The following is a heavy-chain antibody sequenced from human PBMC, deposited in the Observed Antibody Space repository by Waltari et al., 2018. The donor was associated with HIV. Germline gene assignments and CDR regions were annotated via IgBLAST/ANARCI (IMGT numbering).Heavy chain of an antibody. D-gene: IGHD2-21*02. CDR2: MNPNSKKT. CDR1: GYTFTSFD. CDR3: ARTFNGDLDY. Sequence: QVHLVQSGADVKKPGASVKVSCKASGYTFTSFDINWVRKATGQGLEWMGWMNPNSKKTGFAQKFQGRISMTRNTSIGTAYMELSSLRSLDTAVYYCARTFNGDLDYWGQGTLVTVS. V-gene: IGHV1-8*01. J-gene: IGHJ4*02.